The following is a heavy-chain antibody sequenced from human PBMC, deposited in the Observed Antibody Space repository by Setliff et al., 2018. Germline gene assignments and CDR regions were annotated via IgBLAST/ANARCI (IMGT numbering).Heavy chain of an antibody. CDR3: ARGPSSGSYSDAFDI. D-gene: IGHD1-26*01. J-gene: IGHJ3*02. V-gene: IGHV5-51*01. CDR2: IYPGDSDT. CDR1: GYSFTSYW. Sequence: GESLKISCKGSGYSFTSYWIGWVRQMPGKGLEWMGIIYPGDSDTRYSPSFQGQVTISADKSISTAYLQWSSLKASDTAMYYCARGPSSGSYSDAFDIWGQGTMVTVSS.